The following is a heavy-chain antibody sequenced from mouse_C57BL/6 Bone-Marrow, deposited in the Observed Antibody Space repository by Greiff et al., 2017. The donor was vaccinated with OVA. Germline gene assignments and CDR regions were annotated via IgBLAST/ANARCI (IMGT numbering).Heavy chain of an antibody. CDR2: INPSNGGT. CDR1: GYTFTSYW. V-gene: IGHV1-53*01. Sequence: QVQLQQPGPELVKPGASVKLSCKASGYTFTSYWMHWVKQRPGQGLEWIGNINPSNGGTNYNEKFKSKATLTVDKSSSTAYMQLSSLTSEDSAVYYCARSGDYYTHWYFYVWGTGTTVTVSS. J-gene: IGHJ1*03. D-gene: IGHD2-12*01. CDR3: ARSGDYYTHWYFYV.